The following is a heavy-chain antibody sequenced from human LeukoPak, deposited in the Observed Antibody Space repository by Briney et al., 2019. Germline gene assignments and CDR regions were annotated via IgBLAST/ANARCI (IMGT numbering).Heavy chain of an antibody. J-gene: IGHJ5*02. D-gene: IGHD4/OR15-4a*01. Sequence: SETLSLTCAVSGYSISSDNWWGWIRQPPGKGLEWIGYIHYSGITYYSPSLKSRVTLSVDTSKNQFSLRLSSVTAADTAVYYCARKPNAVYWFDPWGQGTLVTVSS. V-gene: IGHV4-28*01. CDR2: IHYSGIT. CDR1: GYSISSDNW. CDR3: ARKPNAVYWFDP.